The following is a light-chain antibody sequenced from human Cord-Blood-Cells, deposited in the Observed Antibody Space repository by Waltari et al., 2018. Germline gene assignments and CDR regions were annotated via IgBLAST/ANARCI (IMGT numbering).Light chain of an antibody. V-gene: IGLV2-14*01. CDR2: DVS. Sequence: QSALTQPASVSGSPGQSITISCTGTSSDVGGYNYVTWYQQHQGKPPKLMIYDVSNRPSGVSNRFSGSKSGNTASLTISGLQAEDEADYYCSSYTSSSTVVFGGGTKLTVL. J-gene: IGLJ2*01. CDR1: SSDVGGYNY. CDR3: SSYTSSSTVV.